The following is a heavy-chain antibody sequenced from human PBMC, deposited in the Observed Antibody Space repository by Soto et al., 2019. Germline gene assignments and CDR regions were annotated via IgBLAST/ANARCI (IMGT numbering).Heavy chain of an antibody. CDR1: GFTCSNAC. V-gene: IGHV3-15*07. Sequence: GALRLSCAASGFTCSNACINWVRQAPGKGLEWVGRIKSKTDGGTTDYAEPVKGRFAISRDDSNNMVYLQMNSLKIEDTAVYYCTTDSYSTILIVRFDYWGHGTMVTVSS. CDR2: IKSKTDGGTT. D-gene: IGHD2-8*01. CDR3: TTDSYSTILIVRFDY. J-gene: IGHJ4*01.